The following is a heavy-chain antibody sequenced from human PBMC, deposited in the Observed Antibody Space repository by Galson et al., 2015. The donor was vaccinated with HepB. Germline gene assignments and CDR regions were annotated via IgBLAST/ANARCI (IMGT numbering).Heavy chain of an antibody. J-gene: IGHJ4*02. CDR2: INAGNGNT. D-gene: IGHD3-3*01. V-gene: IGHV1-3*01. CDR3: ARDRYDFWSGYSY. Sequence: SVKVSCKASGYTFTTYGMHWVRQAPGQRFEWMGWINAGNGNTKFSQKFQGRVTITRDISASTAYMELSSLRSEDTAIYSCARDRYDFWSGYSYWGQGTLVTVSS. CDR1: GYTFTTYG.